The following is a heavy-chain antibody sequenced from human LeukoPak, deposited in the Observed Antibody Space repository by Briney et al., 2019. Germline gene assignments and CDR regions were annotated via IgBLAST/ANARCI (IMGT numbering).Heavy chain of an antibody. CDR1: GDSASTNGVA. CDR2: TYYTSKWNT. J-gene: IGHJ3*01. CDR3: ARGRASAFDV. Sequence: SQTLSLTCAISGDSASTNGVAWNWVRQSPSRGLEWLGRTYYTSKWNTDYAVSVKSRIVVNPDTSKNQFSLQLNSVTSEDTAVYYCARGRASAFDVWGQGTMVTVSS. V-gene: IGHV6-1*01. D-gene: IGHD6-25*01.